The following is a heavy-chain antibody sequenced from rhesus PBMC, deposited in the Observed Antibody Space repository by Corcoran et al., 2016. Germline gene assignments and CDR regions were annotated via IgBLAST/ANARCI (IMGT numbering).Heavy chain of an antibody. V-gene: IGHV3-54*02. Sequence: EVQLLESGGGLVQPGGSLRLSCAASGFTFSSYGMPWVRQAPGKGLEWGAVRSYDGRKKYYADSVKDLFTISRDKSKNMIYLQMHNLKLEDTAVYYCARETIQRVFDYWGQGVLVTVSS. D-gene: IGHD5-24*01. CDR2: RSYDGRKK. CDR3: ARETIQRVFDY. CDR1: GFTFSSYG. J-gene: IGHJ4*01.